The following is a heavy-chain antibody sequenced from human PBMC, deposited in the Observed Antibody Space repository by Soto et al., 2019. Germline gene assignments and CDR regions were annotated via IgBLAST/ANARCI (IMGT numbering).Heavy chain of an antibody. V-gene: IGHV4-34*01. CDR1: GASFSDYY. D-gene: IGHD3-10*01. J-gene: IGHJ4*02. Sequence: SETLSLTCAVYGASFSDYYWNWIRQSPGKGLEWVGQINHRVGSNYNPSLKSRVTISIDTSQNQFSLRLTSVTDADTAVYYCARGGIRGLYFFDYWGQGIPVTVSS. CDR2: INHRVGS. CDR3: ARGGIRGLYFFDY.